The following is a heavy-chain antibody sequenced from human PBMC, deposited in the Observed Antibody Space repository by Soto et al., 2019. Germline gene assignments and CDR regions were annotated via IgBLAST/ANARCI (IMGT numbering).Heavy chain of an antibody. CDR1: GYSFTSHY. J-gene: IGHJ5*02. CDR3: ARDLSWHVLVWGFAP. Sequence: ASVKVSCKAIGYSFTSHYMHWVRQAPGQGLEWMGTIYPGGVNIGYAQKFKGRVTMTKDTSTSTVYMDLNSLTSQDTVVYYCARDLSWHVLVWGFAPWGKGSLFTGSS. D-gene: IGHD3-10*01. CDR2: IYPGGVNI. V-gene: IGHV1-46*03.